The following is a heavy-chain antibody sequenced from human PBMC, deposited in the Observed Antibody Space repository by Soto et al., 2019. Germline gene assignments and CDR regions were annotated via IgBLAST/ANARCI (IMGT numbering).Heavy chain of an antibody. Sequence: SETRSLTYGVSGGSISTSNWWTWVRQPPGKGLEWIGEIYHSGSTNYNPSLKSRVTISVDKSKNQFSLKLSSVTPADTAVYYCAGTDSGSFTNWFDPWGQGTLVTVS. CDR1: GGSISTSNW. CDR2: IYHSGST. J-gene: IGHJ5*02. D-gene: IGHD1-26*01. V-gene: IGHV4-4*02. CDR3: AGTDSGSFTNWFDP.